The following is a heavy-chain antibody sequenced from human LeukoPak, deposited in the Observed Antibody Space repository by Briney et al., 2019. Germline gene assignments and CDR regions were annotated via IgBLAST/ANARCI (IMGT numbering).Heavy chain of an antibody. Sequence: ASVKVSCKASGYTFTSYGISWVRQAPGQGLEWMGRISAYNGNTNYAQKLQGRVTMTTDTSTSTAYMELRSLRSDDTAVYYCARDTSDYGYFDLWGRGTLVTVSS. D-gene: IGHD1-1*01. J-gene: IGHJ2*01. CDR3: ARDTSDYGYFDL. V-gene: IGHV1-18*01. CDR1: GYTFTSYG. CDR2: ISAYNGNT.